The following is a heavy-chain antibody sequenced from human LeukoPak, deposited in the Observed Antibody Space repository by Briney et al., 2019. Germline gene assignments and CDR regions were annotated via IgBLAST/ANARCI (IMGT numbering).Heavy chain of an antibody. CDR2: ISSGGDIM. Sequence: GGSLRLSCAASGLRFSDYYVSWIRQAPGKGLQWVSYISSGGDIMHYADSVKGRFTISRDNAKNSLYLQLNSLRAEDTAVYYCARDPYSGSYSDYYYYYMDVWGKGTTVTVSS. V-gene: IGHV3-11*04. J-gene: IGHJ6*03. D-gene: IGHD1-26*01. CDR1: GLRFSDYY. CDR3: ARDPYSGSYSDYYYYYMDV.